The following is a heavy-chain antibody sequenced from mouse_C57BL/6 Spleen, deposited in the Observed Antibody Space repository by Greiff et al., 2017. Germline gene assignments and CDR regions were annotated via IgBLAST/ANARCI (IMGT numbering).Heavy chain of an antibody. CDR1: GYSFTSYY. CDR2: IYPGSGNT. J-gene: IGHJ4*01. V-gene: IGHV1-66*01. CDR3: ARGYYEYGAMDY. Sequence: QVQLKESGPELVKPGASVKISCKASGYSFTSYYIHWVKQRPGQGLEWIGWIYPGSGNTKYNEKFKGKATLTADTSSSTAYMQLSSLTSEDSAVYYCARGYYEYGAMDYWGQGTSVTVSS. D-gene: IGHD2-4*01.